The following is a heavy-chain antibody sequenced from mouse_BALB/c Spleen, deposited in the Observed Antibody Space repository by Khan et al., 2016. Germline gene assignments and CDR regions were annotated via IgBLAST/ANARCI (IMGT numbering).Heavy chain of an antibody. CDR1: GYTFTSYW. D-gene: IGHD2-1*01. V-gene: IGHV1-5*01. J-gene: IGHJ4*01. CDR2: IYPGNSAT. Sequence: VQLQQSGTVLTRPGASVKMSCTASGYTFTSYWMHWVKQRPGQGLEWIGAIYPGNSATNYNQKFKGKANLTAVTSTSTPYMELSSLTYEDSAVYYCTRSGGNYPPYAMDYWGQGTSVTVSS. CDR3: TRSGGNYPPYAMDY.